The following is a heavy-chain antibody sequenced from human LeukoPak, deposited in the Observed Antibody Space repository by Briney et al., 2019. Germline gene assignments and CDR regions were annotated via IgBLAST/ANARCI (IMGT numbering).Heavy chain of an antibody. CDR2: IRHDGNNK. Sequence: GGPLRLSCAASGFIFISYGMHWVRQAPGKGLEWVAFIRHDGNNKYYADSVKGRFTISRDNSKNTLYLQMNSLRAEDTAVYYCARDNREQQLVPPTFDYWGQGTLVTVSS. CDR3: ARDNREQQLVPPTFDY. CDR1: GFIFISYG. D-gene: IGHD6-13*01. J-gene: IGHJ4*02. V-gene: IGHV3-30*02.